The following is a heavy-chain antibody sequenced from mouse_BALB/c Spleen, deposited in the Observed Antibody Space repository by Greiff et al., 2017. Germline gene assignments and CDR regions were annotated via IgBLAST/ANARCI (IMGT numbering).Heavy chain of an antibody. Sequence: VQLQQSGAELVRPGSSVKISCKASGYAFSSYWMNWVKQRPGQGLEWIGQIYPGDGDTNYNGKFKGKATLTADKSSSTAYMQLSSLTSEDSAVYFCARGTMITTGYYFDYWGQGTTLTVSS. CDR1: GYAFSSYW. CDR3: ARGTMITTGYYFDY. CDR2: IYPGDGDT. D-gene: IGHD2-4*01. V-gene: IGHV1-80*01. J-gene: IGHJ2*01.